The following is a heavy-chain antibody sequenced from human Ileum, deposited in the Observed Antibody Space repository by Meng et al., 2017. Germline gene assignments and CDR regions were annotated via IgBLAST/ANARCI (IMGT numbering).Heavy chain of an antibody. CDR1: GGSFSTYY. CDR3: AREQADGNLGGY. Sequence: QVPRQQWGAGLLKPSETLSLTCAIGGGSFSTYYCSWIRQPPGKGLEWIGEISRSGTTNYNPSLKSRVTISVDTSKNQFSLTVTSVTAADTAIYYCAREQADGNLGGYWGQGTLVTVSS. V-gene: IGHV4-34*01. D-gene: IGHD6-13*01. J-gene: IGHJ4*02. CDR2: ISRSGTT.